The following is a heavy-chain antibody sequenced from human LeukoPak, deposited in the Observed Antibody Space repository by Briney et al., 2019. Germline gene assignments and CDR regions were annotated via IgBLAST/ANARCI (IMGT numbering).Heavy chain of an antibody. V-gene: IGHV4-59*01. CDR2: FYYSGST. J-gene: IGHJ6*02. Sequence: SETLSLTCTVSGGSISSYYWNWIRQPPGKGLEWIGYFYYSGSTNYNPSLKSRVTISVDTSKNRFSLKLSSVTAADTAVYYCARRLAVAGYDYYYYGMDVWGQGTTVTVSS. CDR3: ARRLAVAGYDYYYYGMDV. D-gene: IGHD6-19*01. CDR1: GGSISSYY.